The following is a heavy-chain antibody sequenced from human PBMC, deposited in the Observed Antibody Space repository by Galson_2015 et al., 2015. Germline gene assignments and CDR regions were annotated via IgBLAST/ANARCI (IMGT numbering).Heavy chain of an antibody. V-gene: IGHV3-23*01. CDR1: GLTFSSYA. CDR3: ARDLEVRGVYYYYMDV. Sequence: SLRLSCAASGLTFSSYAMSWVRQAPGKGLEWVSAISGSGGSTYYADSVKGRFTISRDNSKNTLYLQMNSLRAEDTAVYYCARDLEVRGVYYYYMDVWGKGTTVTVSS. J-gene: IGHJ6*03. CDR2: ISGSGGST. D-gene: IGHD3-10*01.